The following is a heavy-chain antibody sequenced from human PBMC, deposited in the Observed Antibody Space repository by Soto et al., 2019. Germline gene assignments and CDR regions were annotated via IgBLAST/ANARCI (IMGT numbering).Heavy chain of an antibody. V-gene: IGHV4-34*01. J-gene: IGHJ6*03. CDR2: INHSGST. CDR1: GGSFSGYY. CDR3: ARAPYYYYMDV. Sequence: PSETLSLTCAVYGGSFSGYYWSWIRQPPGKGLEWIGEINHSGSTNYNPSLKSRVTISVDTSKNQFSLKLSSVTAADTAVYYCARAPYYYYMDVWGKGTTVTVSS.